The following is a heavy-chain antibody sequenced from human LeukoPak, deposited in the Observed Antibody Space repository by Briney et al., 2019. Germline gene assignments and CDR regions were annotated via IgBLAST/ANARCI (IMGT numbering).Heavy chain of an antibody. Sequence: SVKVSCKASGYTFTSYGISWVRQAPGQGLEWMGGIIPIFGTANYAQKFQGRVTITADESTSTAYMELSSLRSEDTAVYYCAREAGDYYDSSGYYWAAFDIWGQGTMVTVSS. CDR1: GYTFTSYG. D-gene: IGHD3-22*01. CDR3: AREAGDYYDSSGYYWAAFDI. J-gene: IGHJ3*02. CDR2: IIPIFGTA. V-gene: IGHV1-69*13.